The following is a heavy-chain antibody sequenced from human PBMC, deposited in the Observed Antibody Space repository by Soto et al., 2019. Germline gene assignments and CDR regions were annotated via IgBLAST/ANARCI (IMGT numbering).Heavy chain of an antibody. Sequence: QVKLVQSGAEVKKPGASVKVSCKVSGYTLTELSMHWVRQAPGKGLEWMGGFDPEDGETIYAQKFQGRVTMTEDTSTDTAYMELSSLRSEDTAVYYCATFGSWYYYGSGRSKPPYFDLWGRGTLVTVSS. CDR1: GYTLTELS. J-gene: IGHJ2*01. CDR2: FDPEDGET. CDR3: ATFGSWYYYGSGRSKPPYFDL. D-gene: IGHD3-10*01. V-gene: IGHV1-24*01.